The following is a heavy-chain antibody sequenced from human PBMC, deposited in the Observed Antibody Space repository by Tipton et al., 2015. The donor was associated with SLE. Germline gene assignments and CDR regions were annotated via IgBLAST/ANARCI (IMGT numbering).Heavy chain of an antibody. CDR2: IYYSGNT. V-gene: IGHV4-39*07. CDR3: ARHRDTIGYYHYGMDV. Sequence: TLSLTCTVSGGSISSSSYYWGWIRQPPGKGLEWIGTIYYSGNTYYNPSLKSRVTISVDTSKNQFSLNLTSVTAADTAVYYCARHRDTIGYYHYGMDVWGQGSTVTVSS. J-gene: IGHJ6*02. CDR1: GGSISSSSYY. D-gene: IGHD2-8*01.